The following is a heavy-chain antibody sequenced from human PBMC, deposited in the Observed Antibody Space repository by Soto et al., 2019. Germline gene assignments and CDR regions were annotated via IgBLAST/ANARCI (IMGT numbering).Heavy chain of an antibody. D-gene: IGHD3-16*01. J-gene: IGHJ6*02. CDR2: ISAYNGNT. V-gene: IGHV1-18*01. CDR3: ARDSPRFGELLITFGGVGSSLGMDV. CDR1: GYAFTSYG. Sequence: GASVKVSCKASGYAFTSYGISWVRQAPGQGLEWMGWISAYNGNTNYAQKLQGRVTMTTDTSTSTAYMELRSLRSDDTAVYYCARDSPRFGELLITFGGVGSSLGMDVWGQGTTVTVSS.